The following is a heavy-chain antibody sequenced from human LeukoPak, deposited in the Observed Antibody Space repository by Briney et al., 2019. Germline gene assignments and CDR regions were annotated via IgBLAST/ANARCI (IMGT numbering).Heavy chain of an antibody. V-gene: IGHV3-21*01. CDR3: ASQDSSSWYFGRAFDI. CDR2: ISSSSSYI. D-gene: IGHD6-13*01. J-gene: IGHJ3*02. Sequence: GGSLRLSCAASGFTFSSYSMNWVRQAPGKGLEWVSSISSSSSYIYYADSVKGRFTISRDNAKNSLYLRMNSLRAEDTAVYYCASQDSSSWYFGRAFDIWGQGTMVTVSS. CDR1: GFTFSSYS.